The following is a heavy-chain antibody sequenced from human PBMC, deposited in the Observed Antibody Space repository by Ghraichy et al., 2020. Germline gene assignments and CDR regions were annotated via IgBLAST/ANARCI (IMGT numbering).Heavy chain of an antibody. CDR3: AARGRRRFLEWSRTEGMDV. CDR1: GGSFSGYY. CDR2: INHSGST. D-gene: IGHD3-3*01. J-gene: IGHJ6*02. V-gene: IGHV4-34*01. Sequence: SETLSLTCAVYGGSFSGYYWSWIRQPPGKGLEWIGEINHSGSTNYNPSLKSRVTISVDTSKNQFSLKLSSVTAADTAVYYCAARGRRRFLEWSRTEGMDVWGQGTTVTVSS.